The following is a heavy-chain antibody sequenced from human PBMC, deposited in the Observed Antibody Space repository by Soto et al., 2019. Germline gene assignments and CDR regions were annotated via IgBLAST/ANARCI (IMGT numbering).Heavy chain of an antibody. CDR2: ISGSGGST. Sequence: LRLSCADSGFTFSSYAMSWVRQAPGKGLEWVSAISGSGGSTYYADSVKGRFTISRDNSKNTLYLQMNSLRAEDTAVYYCAKEHDYGDYVYYWGQGTLVTVSS. D-gene: IGHD4-17*01. V-gene: IGHV3-23*01. CDR3: AKEHDYGDYVYY. CDR1: GFTFSSYA. J-gene: IGHJ4*02.